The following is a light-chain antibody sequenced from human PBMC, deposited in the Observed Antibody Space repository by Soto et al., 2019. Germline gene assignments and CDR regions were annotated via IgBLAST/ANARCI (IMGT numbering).Light chain of an antibody. J-gene: IGLJ2*01. CDR1: SRDIGGYDF. CDR2: DVI. Sequence: QSALTQPPSASGSPGQSVTISCTGTSRDIGGYDFVSWYQQHPGKAPKLLIYDVIKRPSGVPDRLSGSKSGNTASLTVSGLPTDGGADYYWSSYGGSNNLLFGGGTKLTVL. CDR3: SSYGGSNNLL. V-gene: IGLV2-8*01.